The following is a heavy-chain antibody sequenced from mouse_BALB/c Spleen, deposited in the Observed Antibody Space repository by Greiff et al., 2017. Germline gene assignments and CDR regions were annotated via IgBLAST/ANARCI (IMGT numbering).Heavy chain of an antibody. V-gene: IGHV1-14*01. CDR1: GYTFTSYV. CDR2: INPYNDGT. Sequence: EVQRVESGPELVKPGASVKMSCKASGYTFTSYVMHWVKQKPGQGLEWIGYINPYNDGTKYNEKFKGKATLTSDKSSSTAYMELSSLTSEDSAVYYCARRWLLPYAMDYWGQGTSVTVSS. CDR3: ARRWLLPYAMDY. D-gene: IGHD2-3*01. J-gene: IGHJ4*01.